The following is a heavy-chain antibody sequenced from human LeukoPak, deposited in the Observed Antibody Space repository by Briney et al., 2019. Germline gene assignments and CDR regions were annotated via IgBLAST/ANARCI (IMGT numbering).Heavy chain of an antibody. Sequence: GGSLRLSCAASGFTVSSNYMSWVRQAPGKELEWLSYITNSGGAMDHADSVKGRFTISRDNSKNSLYLQMNSLRAEDTAIYYCARDMYRLPQDWGQGTLVTVSS. V-gene: IGHV3-11*04. D-gene: IGHD2-2*01. J-gene: IGHJ4*02. CDR3: ARDMYRLPQD. CDR2: ITNSGGAM. CDR1: GFTVSSNY.